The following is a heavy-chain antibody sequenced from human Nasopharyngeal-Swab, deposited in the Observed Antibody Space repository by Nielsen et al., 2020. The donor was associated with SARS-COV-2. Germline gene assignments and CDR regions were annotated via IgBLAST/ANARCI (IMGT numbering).Heavy chain of an antibody. CDR3: AREGENDSSGYFSDAFDI. Sequence: GGSLRLSCAASGFTFSSYEMNWVRQAPGTGLEWVSYISSSGSTIYYADSVKGRFTISRDNAKNSLYLQMNSLRAEDTAVYYCAREGENDSSGYFSDAFDIWGQGTMVTVSS. CDR1: GFTFSSYE. J-gene: IGHJ3*02. CDR2: ISSSGSTI. D-gene: IGHD3-22*01. V-gene: IGHV3-48*03.